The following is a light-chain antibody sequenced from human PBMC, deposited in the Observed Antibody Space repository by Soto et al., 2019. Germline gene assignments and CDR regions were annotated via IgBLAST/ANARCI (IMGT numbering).Light chain of an antibody. Sequence: EIVMTQSPGTLSLSPVEIATLYFRSSQSVRSSYLAWYQQKPGQAPRLLIYDASSRATGIPDRFSGSGSGTDFTLTISRLEPEDFAVYYCHQYGSSSWKCGQGTKGDIK. CDR3: HQYGSSSWK. CDR2: DAS. V-gene: IGKV3-20*01. CDR1: QSVRSSY. J-gene: IGKJ1*01.